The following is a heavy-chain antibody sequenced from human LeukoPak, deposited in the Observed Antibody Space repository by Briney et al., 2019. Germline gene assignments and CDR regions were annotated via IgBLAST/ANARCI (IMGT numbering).Heavy chain of an antibody. CDR3: AREGITIFGVAFDP. V-gene: IGHV3-9*01. CDR2: ISWNSGSI. Sequence: GGSLRLSCAASGFTFDDYAMHWVRQAPGKGLEWVSGISWNSGSIGYADSVKGRFTISRDNAKNSLYLQMNSLRAEDTALYHCAREGITIFGVAFDPWGQGTLVTVSS. J-gene: IGHJ5*02. D-gene: IGHD3-3*01. CDR1: GFTFDDYA.